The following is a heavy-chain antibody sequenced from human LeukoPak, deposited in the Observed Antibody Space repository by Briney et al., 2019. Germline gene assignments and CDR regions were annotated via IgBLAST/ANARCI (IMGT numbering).Heavy chain of an antibody. CDR3: AKLAADYYYDSSGYFNYFDY. CDR2: ISGSGGST. J-gene: IGHJ4*02. CDR1: GFTFSSYA. V-gene: IGHV3-23*01. D-gene: IGHD3-22*01. Sequence: GGSLRLSCAASGFTFSSYAMSWVRQAPGKGLEWVSAISGSGGSTYYADSVKGRFTISRDNSKNTLYLQMNSLRAEDTAVYYCAKLAADYYYDSSGYFNYFDYWGQGTLVTVSS.